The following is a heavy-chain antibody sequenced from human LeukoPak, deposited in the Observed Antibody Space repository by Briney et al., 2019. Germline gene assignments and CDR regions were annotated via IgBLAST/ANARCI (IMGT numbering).Heavy chain of an antibody. CDR2: ISSGSSTI. J-gene: IGHJ4*02. D-gene: IGHD2-21*01. CDR3: ARGGEGLLDY. CDR1: GFTFSTYE. Sequence: PGGSLRLSCAASGFTFSTYEMTWVRQAPGKGLEWVSYISSGSSTIHYADSMKGRFTISRDNAKNSLYLQMNSLRDEDTAVYYCARGGEGLLDYWGQGTLVTVSS. V-gene: IGHV3-48*02.